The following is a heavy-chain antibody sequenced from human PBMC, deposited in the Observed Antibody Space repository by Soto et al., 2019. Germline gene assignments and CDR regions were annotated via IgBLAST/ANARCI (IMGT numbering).Heavy chain of an antibody. Sequence: QVQLVESGGGLGKPGGSLRRSCAASGFTFSDYYMSWIRQAPGKGLEWVSYISSSGSTIYYADSVKGRFTISRDNAKNSLYLQMNSLRAEDTAVYYCARDQAPSPSSWYLYDAFDIWGQGTMVTVSS. CDR1: GFTFSDYY. V-gene: IGHV3-11*01. D-gene: IGHD6-13*01. J-gene: IGHJ3*02. CDR3: ARDQAPSPSSWYLYDAFDI. CDR2: ISSSGSTI.